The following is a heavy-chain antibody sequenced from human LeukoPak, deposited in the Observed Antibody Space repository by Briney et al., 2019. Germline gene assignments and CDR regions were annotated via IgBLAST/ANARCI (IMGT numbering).Heavy chain of an antibody. CDR2: IYYSGST. V-gene: IGHV4-59*08. CDR1: GGSISSYY. J-gene: IGHJ3*02. CDR3: ARRSRMTTIDAFDI. D-gene: IGHD5-24*01. Sequence: SETLSLTCTVSGGSISSYYWSWIRKPPGKGLEWIGYIYYSGSTNYNPSLKSRVTISVDTSKNQFFLKLSSVTAADTAVYYCARRSRMTTIDAFDIWGQGTMVTVSS.